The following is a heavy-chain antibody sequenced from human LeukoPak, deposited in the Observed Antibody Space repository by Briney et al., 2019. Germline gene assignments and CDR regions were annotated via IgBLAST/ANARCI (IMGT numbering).Heavy chain of an antibody. J-gene: IGHJ4*02. D-gene: IGHD2-8*01. CDR1: GFTFDDYA. CDR3: AKDKEYCTNGVCTWGPFDY. V-gene: IGHV3-9*01. CDR2: ISWNSGSI. Sequence: SGGSLRLSCAASGFTFDDYAMHWVRQAPGKGLEWVSGISWNSGSIGYADSVKGRFTISRDNAKNSLYLQMNSLRAEDTALYYRAKDKEYCTNGVCTWGPFDYWGQGTLVTVSS.